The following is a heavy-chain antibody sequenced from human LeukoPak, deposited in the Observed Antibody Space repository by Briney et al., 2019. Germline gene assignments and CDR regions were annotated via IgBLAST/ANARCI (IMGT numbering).Heavy chain of an antibody. V-gene: IGHV3-53*01. CDR3: ARSLAGMYSSGWDY. CDR2: IYSGGTT. CDR1: GFTVSNNY. Sequence: GGSLRLSCAASGFTVSNNYMSWVRQAPGKGLEWVSIIYSGGTTYYADPVKGRFTISRDNSKNTLYLQMNSLRAEDTAVYYCARSLAGMYSSGWDYWGQGTLVTVSS. J-gene: IGHJ4*02. D-gene: IGHD6-19*01.